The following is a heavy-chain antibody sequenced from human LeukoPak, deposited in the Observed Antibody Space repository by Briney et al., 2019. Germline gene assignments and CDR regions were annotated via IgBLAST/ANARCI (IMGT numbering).Heavy chain of an antibody. CDR3: VRGRYSSGWFKDKNWFDP. CDR2: IYYSGST. D-gene: IGHD6-19*01. V-gene: IGHV4-59*12. CDR1: GGSMSSYY. J-gene: IGHJ5*02. Sequence: SETLSLTCSVSGGSMSSYYWSWIRQPPGKGLEGIGDIYYSGSTNYNPSLKSRLTISVDTSKNQFSLKLTSVTAADTAVYYCVRGRYSSGWFKDKNWFDPWGQGIPVTVSS.